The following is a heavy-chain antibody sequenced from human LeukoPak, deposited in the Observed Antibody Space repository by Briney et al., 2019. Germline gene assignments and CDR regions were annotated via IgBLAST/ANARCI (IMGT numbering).Heavy chain of an antibody. CDR2: IHYSEST. CDR1: GGPIRSYY. V-gene: IGHV4-59*01. CDR3: ARVSAAGMEFHYGMDI. Sequence: KASETLSLTCTVSGGPIRSYYWSWMRQPPGKGLEWIGNIHYSESTNFNPSLKSRVAIAVDTSKNQFSLSMRSVTAADTAVYYCARVSAAGMEFHYGMDIWGKGTTVTVSS. D-gene: IGHD6-13*01. J-gene: IGHJ6*04.